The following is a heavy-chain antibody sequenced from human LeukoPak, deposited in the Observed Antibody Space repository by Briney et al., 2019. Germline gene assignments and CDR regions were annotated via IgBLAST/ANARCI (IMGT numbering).Heavy chain of an antibody. V-gene: IGHV1-2*02. D-gene: IGHD7-27*01. CDR2: INPNSGGT. Sequence: ASVKVSCKTSGYTFTGDYIHWVRQAPGQGLEWMGWINPNSGGTDYAQKFQGRVTMTRDTSISTAYMELRRLRSDDTAVYYCGYLGSVGSYFDYWGQGTLVTVSS. J-gene: IGHJ4*02. CDR1: GYTFTGDY. CDR3: GYLGSVGSYFDY.